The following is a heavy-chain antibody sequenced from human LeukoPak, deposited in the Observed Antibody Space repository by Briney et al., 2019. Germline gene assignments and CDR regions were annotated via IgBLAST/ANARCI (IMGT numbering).Heavy chain of an antibody. CDR2: IIPILGRA. J-gene: IGHJ6*02. CDR3: ARGSTVDCSSTSCYSPVYYGMDV. Sequence: SVKVSCKASGGTFSSYAISGVRQAPGQGLEWMGRIIPILGRANYAQKFQGRVTITADNSTSTAYMELSSLNSEDTAVYFRARGSTVDCSSTSCYSPVYYGMDVWGQGPTVTVSS. CDR1: GGTFSSYA. V-gene: IGHV1-69*04. D-gene: IGHD2-2*01.